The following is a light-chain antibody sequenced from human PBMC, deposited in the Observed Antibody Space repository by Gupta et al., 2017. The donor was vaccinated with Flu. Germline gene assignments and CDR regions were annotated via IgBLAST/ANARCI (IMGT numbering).Light chain of an antibody. J-gene: IGKJ1*01. V-gene: IGKV4-1*01. CDR2: WAS. Sequence: DIVMTQSPDSLAVSLGERATINCRSSRSVLYNSNNKNYLAWYQQKPGQPPKLLIYWASTRESGVPDRFSGSGSRTDFTLTISSLQAEDVAVYYCQQYYATASWTFGQGTKVEIK. CDR3: QQYYATASWT. CDR1: RSVLYNSNNKNY.